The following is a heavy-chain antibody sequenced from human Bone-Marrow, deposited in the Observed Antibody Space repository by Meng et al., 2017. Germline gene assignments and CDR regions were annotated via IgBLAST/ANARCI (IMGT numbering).Heavy chain of an antibody. CDR1: GGSISSNTYY. J-gene: IGHJ5*02. V-gene: IGHV4-61*02. D-gene: IGHD3-10*01. CDR2: IYSSGST. Sequence: QVQLRGSGPVLWKPSKTLSLAWTVSGGSISSNTYYWSWIRQPAGKGLEWIGRIYSSGSTNYNPTLKSRVTISLDTSKNQFFLKLRSVTAADTAVYYCARVFDFYGSGSYKNWFDPWGQGILVTVSS. CDR3: ARVFDFYGSGSYKNWFDP.